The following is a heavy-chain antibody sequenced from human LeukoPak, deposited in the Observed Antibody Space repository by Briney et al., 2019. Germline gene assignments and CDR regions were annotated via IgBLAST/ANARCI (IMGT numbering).Heavy chain of an antibody. V-gene: IGHV1-18*01. D-gene: IGHD6-19*01. CDR2: ISAYNGNT. CDR1: GYTFTSYD. J-gene: IGHJ5*02. CDR3: ARGGGTVAGTWFDP. Sequence: ASVKVSCKASGYTFTSYDINWVRQAPGQXXEWMGWISAYNGNTNYPQKLQGRVTMTTDTSTSTAYMELRSLRSDDTAVYYCARGGGTVAGTWFDPWGQGTLVTVSS.